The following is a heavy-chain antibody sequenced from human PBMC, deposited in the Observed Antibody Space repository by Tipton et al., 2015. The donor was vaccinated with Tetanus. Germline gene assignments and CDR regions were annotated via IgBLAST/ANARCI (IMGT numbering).Heavy chain of an antibody. V-gene: IGHV3-7*01. J-gene: IGHJ4*02. Sequence: SLRLSCAASGFSFSSYWMTWVRQAPGKGLEWVANIKHDGSDKDYVDSVKGRFTIHRDNAQNSLSLQMNSLRAEDTAFYFCARDPIDTAMAADYWGQGALVSVSS. CDR3: ARDPIDTAMAADY. D-gene: IGHD5-18*01. CDR1: GFSFSSYW. CDR2: IKHDGSDK.